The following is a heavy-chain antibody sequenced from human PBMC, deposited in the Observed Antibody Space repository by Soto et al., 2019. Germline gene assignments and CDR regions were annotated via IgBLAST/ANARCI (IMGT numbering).Heavy chain of an antibody. CDR3: AKDTAMESYYYYGMDV. Sequence: SVKVSCKASGGTFSSYAISWVRQAPGQGLEWMGGIIPIFGTANYAQKFQGRVTITADESTGTAYMELSSLRSEDTAVYYCAKDTAMESYYYYGMDVWGQGTTVTVSS. CDR1: GGTFSSYA. V-gene: IGHV1-69*13. J-gene: IGHJ6*02. CDR2: IIPIFGTA. D-gene: IGHD5-18*01.